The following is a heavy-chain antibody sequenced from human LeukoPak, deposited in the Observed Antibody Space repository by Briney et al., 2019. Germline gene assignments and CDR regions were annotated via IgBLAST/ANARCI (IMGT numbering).Heavy chain of an antibody. J-gene: IGHJ4*02. CDR3: ARVGAYGSGSYLVY. CDR1: GYTFTGYY. D-gene: IGHD3-10*01. Sequence: ASVKVSCKASGYTFTGYYIHWVRQAPGQGLEWMGWINPNSGVTNYAQKFQGRVSMTRDTYISTAYMELSRLTSDDTAVYYCARVGAYGSGSYLVYWGQGTLVAVSS. V-gene: IGHV1-2*02. CDR2: INPNSGVT.